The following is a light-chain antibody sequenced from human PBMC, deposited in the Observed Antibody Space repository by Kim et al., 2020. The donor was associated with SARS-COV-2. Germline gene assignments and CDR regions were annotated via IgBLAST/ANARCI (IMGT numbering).Light chain of an antibody. J-gene: IGKJ1*01. V-gene: IGKV3-20*01. CDR3: QQSGEG. CDR2: GAS. Sequence: EIVLTQSPGTLSLSPGERATLSCRASQGVRSSLLAWYQQKPGQAPRLLIYGASRRATGIPDRFSGSGSGTGFTLTINRLEPEDFAVYYCQQSGEGFGQGTKVDIK. CDR1: QGVRSSL.